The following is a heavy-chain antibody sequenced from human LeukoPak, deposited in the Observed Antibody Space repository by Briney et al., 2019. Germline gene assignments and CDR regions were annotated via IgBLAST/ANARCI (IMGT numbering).Heavy chain of an antibody. CDR2: IYYSGAT. CDR1: GGSISSRSCY. Sequence: PSETLSLTCSVSGGSISSRSCYWGWLRQPPGKGLEWIGSIYYSGATYYNPSLKSRGTVSVDTSKNQFSLKPSSVTAADTAVYYCARRGDGSGSSLGAFDMWGRGTMVTVSS. J-gene: IGHJ3*02. V-gene: IGHV4-39*01. D-gene: IGHD3-22*01. CDR3: ARRGDGSGSSLGAFDM.